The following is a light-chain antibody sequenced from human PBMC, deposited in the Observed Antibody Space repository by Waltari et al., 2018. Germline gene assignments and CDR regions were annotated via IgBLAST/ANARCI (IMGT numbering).Light chain of an antibody. CDR3: SSQSSNDVVL. CDR1: SSDVGGYNS. CDR2: DVS. V-gene: IGLV2-14*03. J-gene: IGLJ2*01. Sequence: QSALTQPASVSGSPGQSITISCTGTSSDVGGYNSVSWYQDHPGQAPKVIIYDVSNRPAGVSHRFSGSKAGNTASLTISGLQAEDEADYYCSSQSSNDVVLFGGGTKLTVL.